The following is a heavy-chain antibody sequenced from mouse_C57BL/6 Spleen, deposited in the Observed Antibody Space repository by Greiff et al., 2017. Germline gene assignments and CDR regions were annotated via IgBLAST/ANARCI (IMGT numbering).Heavy chain of an antibody. CDR3: TTQTVYDYDAFAY. D-gene: IGHD2-4*01. CDR2: IFPGNSDT. J-gene: IGHJ3*01. Sequence: EVQLQQSGTVLARPGASVKMSCKTSGYTFTSYWMHWVKQRPGQGLEWIGAIFPGNSDTSYNQKFKGKAKLTAVTSASAAYMELSSLTNEDSAVYYGTTQTVYDYDAFAYWGQGTLVTVSA. V-gene: IGHV1-5*01. CDR1: GYTFTSYW.